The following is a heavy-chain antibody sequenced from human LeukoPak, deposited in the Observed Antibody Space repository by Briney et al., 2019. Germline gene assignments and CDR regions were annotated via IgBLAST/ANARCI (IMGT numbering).Heavy chain of an antibody. CDR1: GCTFEDYG. CDR3: AKDSDGNYYDNSGLDAFHM. CDR2: RSRNSGSK. J-gene: IGHJ3*02. Sequence: GGXLRLSCGASGCTFEDYGRKWVRQTPERGRERVAGRSRNSGSKEYADYVKGRLTISRDKAKNRMYVQMNRLRAEDMALYSCAKDSDGNYYDNSGLDAFHMWGQGTMVTVSS. D-gene: IGHD3-22*01. V-gene: IGHV3-9*03.